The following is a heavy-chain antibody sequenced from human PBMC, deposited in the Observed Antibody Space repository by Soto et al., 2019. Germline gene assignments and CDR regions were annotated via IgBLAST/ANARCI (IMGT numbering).Heavy chain of an antibody. J-gene: IGHJ3*01. D-gene: IGHD6-19*01. CDR3: AKSGGNGWFADAFDV. CDR2: IYSGGST. CDR1: GFIVSSYY. V-gene: IGHV3-53*01. Sequence: EVQLVESGGGLIQPGGSLRLSCAGSGFIVSSYYMSWVLQAPGKGLEWISVIYSGGSTYYADSVKGRFTISRDNSENTLYLQLNSLRAEDTAVYYCAKSGGNGWFADAFDVWGQGTMVTVSS.